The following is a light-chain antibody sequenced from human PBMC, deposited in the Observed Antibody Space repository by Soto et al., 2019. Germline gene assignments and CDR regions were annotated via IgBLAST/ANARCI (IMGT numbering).Light chain of an antibody. V-gene: IGKV3-15*01. Sequence: EIVMTQSPATLSLSPGERATLSCRASQEMSTNLAWYQQKPGQAPRLLIYGASTRATGIPARFSGSVSGTEFTLTISGLQSEDFAVYYCQQYNQWPRTFGQGTKVDIK. CDR3: QQYNQWPRT. CDR1: QEMSTN. J-gene: IGKJ1*01. CDR2: GAS.